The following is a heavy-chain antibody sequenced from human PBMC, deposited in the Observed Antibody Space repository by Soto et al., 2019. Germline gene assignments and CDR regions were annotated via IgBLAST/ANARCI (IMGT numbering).Heavy chain of an antibody. J-gene: IGHJ4*02. Sequence: QVQLQESGPGLVKPSQTLSLTCTVSGGSITSSGYYWSWIRQHPGEGLEWIGFTSNSGSTSYNPSLKSRGTISVDTSSNQFSLNLKSVNAADTAVYYCARGGGSTKVDYWGQGTLVTVSP. CDR1: GGSITSSGYY. CDR2: TSNSGST. V-gene: IGHV4-31*03. D-gene: IGHD2-2*01. CDR3: ARGGGSTKVDY.